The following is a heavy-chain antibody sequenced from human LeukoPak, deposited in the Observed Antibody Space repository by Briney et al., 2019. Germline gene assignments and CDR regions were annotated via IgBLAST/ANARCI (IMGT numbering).Heavy chain of an antibody. V-gene: IGHV3-53*01. D-gene: IGHD4-17*01. CDR1: GFTVSSNY. J-gene: IGHJ5*02. CDR3: ARGTVNGHRGERFDP. Sequence: PGGSLRLSCAASGFTVSSNYMSWVRQAPGKGLEWVSVIYSGGSTYYADSVKGRFTISRDNSKNTLYLQMNSLRAEDTAVYYCARGTVNGHRGERFDPWGQGTLVTVSS. CDR2: IYSGGST.